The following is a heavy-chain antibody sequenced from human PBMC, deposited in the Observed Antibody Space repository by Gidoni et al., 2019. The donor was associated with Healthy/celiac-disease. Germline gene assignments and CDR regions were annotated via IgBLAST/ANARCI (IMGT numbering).Heavy chain of an antibody. CDR3: AKVFPVQAVVVPAAPPNWYFDL. D-gene: IGHD2-2*01. CDR2: ISGSGGST. CDR1: GFTFSSYA. J-gene: IGHJ2*01. V-gene: IGHV3-23*01. Sequence: LLESGGGLVQPGGSLRLSCAASGFTFSSYAMSWVRQAPGKGLEWVSAISGSGGSTYYADSVKGRFTISRDNSKNTLYLQMNILRAEDTAVYYCAKVFPVQAVVVPAAPPNWYFDLWGRGTLVTVSS.